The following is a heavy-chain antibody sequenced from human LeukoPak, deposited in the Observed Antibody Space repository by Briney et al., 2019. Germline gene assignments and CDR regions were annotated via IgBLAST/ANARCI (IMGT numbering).Heavy chain of an antibody. CDR1: GGSFNGYY. CDR2: INYTGST. J-gene: IGHJ5*02. Sequence: SETLSFTCAVYGGSFNGYYWRWIRQPPGKGLEWIGDINYTGSTNYNPSLKSRVTISVVTSKNHFSLKLSSVTAADTAVYYSARGARPFRYYYDSSGYYPPWGQGTLVTVSS. CDR3: ARGARPFRYYYDSSGYYPP. V-gene: IGHV4-34*01. D-gene: IGHD3-22*01.